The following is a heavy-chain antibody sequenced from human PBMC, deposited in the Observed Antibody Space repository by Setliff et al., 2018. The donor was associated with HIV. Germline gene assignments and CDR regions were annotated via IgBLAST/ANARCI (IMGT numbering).Heavy chain of an antibody. D-gene: IGHD5-12*01. Sequence: PGGSLRLSCVASGFTLSSHEMSWVRQATGKGLEWVSYISNSGTTIYYADSVKGRFTISRDNGKNSLYLQMTSLRADDTALYYCAREGQATDSFDMWGQGTMVTVS. CDR3: AREGQATDSFDM. CDR1: GFTLSSHE. V-gene: IGHV3-48*03. J-gene: IGHJ3*02. CDR2: ISNSGTTI.